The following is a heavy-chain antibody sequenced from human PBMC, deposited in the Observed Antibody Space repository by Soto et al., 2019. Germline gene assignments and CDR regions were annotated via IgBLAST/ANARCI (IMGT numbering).Heavy chain of an antibody. D-gene: IGHD6-13*01. Sequence: GGSVGLSCAASGFTVSSNYMSWVRQAPGKGLEWVSVIYSGGSTYYADSVKGRFTISRDNSKNTLYLQMNSLRAEDTAVYYCAKIYSSSWYYFDYWGQGTLVTVSS. CDR2: IYSGGST. V-gene: IGHV3-66*01. CDR3: AKIYSSSWYYFDY. J-gene: IGHJ4*02. CDR1: GFTVSSNY.